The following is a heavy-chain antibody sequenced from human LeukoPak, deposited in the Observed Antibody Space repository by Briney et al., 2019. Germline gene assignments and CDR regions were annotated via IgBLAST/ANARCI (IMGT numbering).Heavy chain of an antibody. CDR3: AKSVAAVGARYDSSGYADY. V-gene: IGHV3-30*18. J-gene: IGHJ4*02. D-gene: IGHD3-22*01. CDR1: GFTFSSYG. Sequence: GRSLRLSCAASGFTFSSYGMHWVRQAPGKGLEWVAVTSYDGSNKYYADSVKGRFTISRDNSKNTLYLQMNSLRAEDTAVYYCAKSVAAVGARYDSSGYADYWGQGTLVTVSS. CDR2: TSYDGSNK.